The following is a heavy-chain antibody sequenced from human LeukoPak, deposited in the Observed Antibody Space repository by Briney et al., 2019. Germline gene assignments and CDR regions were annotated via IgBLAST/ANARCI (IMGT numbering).Heavy chain of an antibody. CDR1: VYTFTGYY. CDR2: INPNSGGT. V-gene: IGHV1-2*02. Sequence: ASVKVSYKASVYTFTGYYMHWVRQAPGQGLEWMGWINPNSGGTNYAQKFQGRVTMTRDTSISTAYMELSRLRSDDTAVYYCARVRCSGGSCYSDYWGQGTLVTVSS. CDR3: ARVRCSGGSCYSDY. D-gene: IGHD2-15*01. J-gene: IGHJ4*02.